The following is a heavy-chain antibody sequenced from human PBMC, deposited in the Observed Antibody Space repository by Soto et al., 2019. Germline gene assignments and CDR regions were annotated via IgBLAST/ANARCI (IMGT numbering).Heavy chain of an antibody. CDR3: AREYDSSGYGYDAFDI. V-gene: IGHV3-30*04. CDR2: ISYDGRNK. Sequence: QVQLVESGGGVVQPGRSLRLSCAASGFIFSTYAMHWVRQAPGKGLEWVTFISYDGRNKYYADSVKDRFTISRDNSKNKLYILMNSLRTEDTAVYYCAREYDSSGYGYDAFDIWGQGTMVTVSS. D-gene: IGHD3-22*01. J-gene: IGHJ3*02. CDR1: GFIFSTYA.